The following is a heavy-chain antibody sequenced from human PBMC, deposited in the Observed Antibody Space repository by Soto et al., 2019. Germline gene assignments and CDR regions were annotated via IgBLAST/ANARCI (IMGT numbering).Heavy chain of an antibody. V-gene: IGHV3-33*01. CDR1: GFTFSSYG. Sequence: QGQLVESGGGVVQPGRSLRLSCAASGFTFSSYGMHWVRQAPGKGLEWVAVIWYDGSNKYYADSVKGQFTISRDNSKNMLYLQMHSLSAEDTAVYYCARERKSGYFDYWGQGTLVTVSS. J-gene: IGHJ4*02. CDR2: IWYDGSNK. CDR3: ARERKSGYFDY. D-gene: IGHD3-3*01.